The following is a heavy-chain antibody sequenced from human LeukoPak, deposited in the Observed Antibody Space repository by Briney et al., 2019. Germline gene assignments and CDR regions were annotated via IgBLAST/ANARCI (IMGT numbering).Heavy chain of an antibody. Sequence: SQTLTLTCTVSGGSISRGGDYWSWIRQHPGEGLEWIGYIYDSGSTYYNPSLKSRVTISADTSKNQFSLKLSSVTAADTAVFYCARVPIIRGVIEDWGQGTLVSVSS. CDR2: IYDSGST. CDR3: ARVPIIRGVIED. J-gene: IGHJ4*02. D-gene: IGHD3-10*01. V-gene: IGHV4-31*03. CDR1: GGSISRGGDY.